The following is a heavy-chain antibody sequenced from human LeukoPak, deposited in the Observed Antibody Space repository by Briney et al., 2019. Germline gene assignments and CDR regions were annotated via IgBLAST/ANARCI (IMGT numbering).Heavy chain of an antibody. CDR2: ISSSSSYI. J-gene: IGHJ4*02. D-gene: IGHD6-6*01. Sequence: PGGSLRLSCAASGFTFSSYSMNWVRQAPGKGLEWVSSISSSSSYIYYADSVKGRFTISRDNAKNSLYLQMNSLRAEDTAVYYCARSIAARPVYFDYWGQGTLVTVSS. CDR3: ARSIAARPVYFDY. CDR1: GFTFSSYS. V-gene: IGHV3-21*01.